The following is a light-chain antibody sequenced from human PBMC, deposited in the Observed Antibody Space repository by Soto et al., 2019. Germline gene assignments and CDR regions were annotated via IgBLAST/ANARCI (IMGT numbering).Light chain of an antibody. CDR3: AAWDDSLNGFWV. CDR2: SNN. V-gene: IGLV1-44*01. J-gene: IGLJ3*02. Sequence: QSVQTQPPSASGTPGQRVTISCSGSSSNIGSNTVNWYQQLPGTAPKLLIYSNNQRPSGVPDRFSGSKSGTSASLAISGLQSEDEADYYCAAWDDSLNGFWVFGGGTKLTVL. CDR1: SSNIGSNT.